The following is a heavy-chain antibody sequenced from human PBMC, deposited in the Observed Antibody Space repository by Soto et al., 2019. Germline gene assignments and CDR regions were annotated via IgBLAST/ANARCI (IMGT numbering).Heavy chain of an antibody. D-gene: IGHD6-19*01. J-gene: IGHJ4*02. Sequence: QVQLVQSGAEVKKPGSSVKVSCKASGCTFSSYAISWVRPAPGQGLEWMVGIIPIFGTANYAQNFQGRVTITADESTSTAYMELSSLRSEDTDVYYGARIRAGHSSGWYHFDYWGQGTLVTVSS. CDR2: IIPIFGTA. CDR3: ARIRAGHSSGWYHFDY. V-gene: IGHV1-69*12. CDR1: GCTFSSYA.